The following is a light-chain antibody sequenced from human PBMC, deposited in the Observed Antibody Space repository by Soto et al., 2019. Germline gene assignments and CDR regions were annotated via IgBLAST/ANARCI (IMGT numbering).Light chain of an antibody. J-gene: IGKJ1*01. Sequence: DFQMTQSPSSLSASVGDRVTITCRASQDISDHLAWYQHKPGKVPNLLIYEASTLQSGVPSRFSGGGSGTDFTLTISSLQPEDVATYYWQKYDRTPRTFGQGTKVELK. CDR1: QDISDH. CDR2: EAS. V-gene: IGKV1-27*01. CDR3: QKYDRTPRT.